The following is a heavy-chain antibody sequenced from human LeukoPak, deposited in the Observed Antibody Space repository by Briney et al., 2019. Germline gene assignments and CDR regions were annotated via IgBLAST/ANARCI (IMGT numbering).Heavy chain of an antibody. D-gene: IGHD5-18*01. CDR2: INPNSGGT. CDR1: GYTFTGYY. J-gene: IGHJ6*03. V-gene: IGHV1-2*02. Sequence: ASVKVSCKASGYTFTGYYMLWVRQAPGQGLEWMGWINPNSGGTNYAQKFQGRVTMTRDTSISTAYMELSRLRSDDTAVYYCARTVRYREAYYYYYYMDVWGKGTTVTVSS. CDR3: ARTVRYREAYYYYYYMDV.